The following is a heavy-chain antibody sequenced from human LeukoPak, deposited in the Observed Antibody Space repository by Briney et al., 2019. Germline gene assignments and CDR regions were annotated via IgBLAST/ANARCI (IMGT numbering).Heavy chain of an antibody. D-gene: IGHD6-19*01. J-gene: IGHJ5*02. Sequence: GGSLRLSCAVSGFTISSYAMSWLRQAPGKGPEWVAGISAAGASGGSTHYADSVKGRFTISRDDSKNTLYLQMNSLRDEDTAVYSWAKTPRDGQFNWFDPWGQGTLVTVSS. V-gene: IGHV3-23*01. CDR3: AKTPRDGQFNWFDP. CDR1: GFTISSYA. CDR2: ISAAGASGGST.